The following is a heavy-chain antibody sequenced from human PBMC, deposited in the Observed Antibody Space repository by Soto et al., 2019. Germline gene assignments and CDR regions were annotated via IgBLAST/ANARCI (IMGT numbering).Heavy chain of an antibody. CDR3: ARDYDSSGYPRYYFDY. D-gene: IGHD3-22*01. Sequence: ASVKVSCKASGYTFTGYYMHWVRQAPGQGLEWMGRINPNSGGTNYAQKFQGWVTMTRDTSISTAYMELSRLRSDDTAVYYCARDYDSSGYPRYYFDYWGQGTLVTVSS. V-gene: IGHV1-2*04. CDR2: INPNSGGT. J-gene: IGHJ4*02. CDR1: GYTFTGYY.